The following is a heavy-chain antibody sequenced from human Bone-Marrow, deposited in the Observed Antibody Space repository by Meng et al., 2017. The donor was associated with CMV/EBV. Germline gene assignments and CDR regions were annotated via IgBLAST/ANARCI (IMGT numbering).Heavy chain of an antibody. V-gene: IGHV1-18*01. CDR1: GYTFTSYG. D-gene: IGHD2-2*02. Sequence: ASVKVSCKASGYTFTSYGISWVRQALGQGLEWMGWISAYNGNTNYAQKLQGRVTMTTDTSTSTAYMELRSLRSDDTAVYYCGRDRWKDFELLQTDISTSYYISCYKGESSWFDPWGQGTLVTVSS. CDR2: ISAYNGNT. CDR3: GRDRWKDFELLQTDISTSYYISCYKGESSWFDP. J-gene: IGHJ5*02.